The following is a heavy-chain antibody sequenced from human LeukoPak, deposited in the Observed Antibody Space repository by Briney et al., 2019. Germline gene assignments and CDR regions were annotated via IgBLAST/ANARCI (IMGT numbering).Heavy chain of an antibody. Sequence: SETLSLTCAVYGGSFSGYYWSWIRQPPGKGLEWIGEIIHSGSTYYNPSLKSRVTISVDRSKNQFSLKLSSVTAADTAVYYCARGIAVAGTPYYGMDVWGQGTTVTVSS. J-gene: IGHJ6*02. CDR3: ARGIAVAGTPYYGMDV. V-gene: IGHV4-34*01. D-gene: IGHD6-19*01. CDR2: IIHSGST. CDR1: GGSFSGYY.